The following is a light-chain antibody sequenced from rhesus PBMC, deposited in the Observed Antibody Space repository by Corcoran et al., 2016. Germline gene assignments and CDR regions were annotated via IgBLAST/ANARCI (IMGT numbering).Light chain of an antibody. CDR1: QGISSY. V-gene: IGKV1-25*02. CDR3: QQYNSLPFT. CDR2: TET. Sequence: DIQMTQSPSSVSASVGDRVTITCRASQGISSYLAWYQQKPGKAPKLLIYTETTLRSGVPSRFSGSGSGTEFTLTISSLQTEDIATYYCQQYNSLPFTVGPGAKLDIK. J-gene: IGKJ3*01.